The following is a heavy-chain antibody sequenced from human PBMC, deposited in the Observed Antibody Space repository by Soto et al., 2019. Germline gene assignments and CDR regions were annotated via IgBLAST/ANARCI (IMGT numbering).Heavy chain of an antibody. CDR2: IWYDGSNK. CDR1: GFTFSSYG. Sequence: PGGSLRLSCAASGFTFSSYGMHWVRQAPGKGLEWVAVIWYDGSNKYYADSVKGRFTISRDNSKNTLYLQMNSLRAEDTAVYYCARDNSYGSLDYWGQGPLVTVSS. CDR3: ARDNSYGSLDY. V-gene: IGHV3-33*01. J-gene: IGHJ4*02. D-gene: IGHD5-18*01.